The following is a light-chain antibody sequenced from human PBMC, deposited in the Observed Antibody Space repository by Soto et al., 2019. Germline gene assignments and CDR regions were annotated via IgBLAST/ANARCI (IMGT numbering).Light chain of an antibody. V-gene: IGKV1-5*01. Sequence: DIQMTQSPSTLSASVGDRVAITCRASQSVSNWLAWYQQKPGKAPNLLIYDASSLESGVPSRFSGSGSGTEFSLTSSSLQPDDFATYSCQQYNSYSEAFGQGTKV. J-gene: IGKJ1*01. CDR3: QQYNSYSEA. CDR2: DAS. CDR1: QSVSNW.